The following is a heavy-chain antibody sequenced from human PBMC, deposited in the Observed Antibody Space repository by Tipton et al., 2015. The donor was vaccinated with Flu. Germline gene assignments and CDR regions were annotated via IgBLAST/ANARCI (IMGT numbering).Heavy chain of an antibody. CDR1: GGSISSSSYY. D-gene: IGHD2/OR15-2a*01. J-gene: IGHJ2*01. CDR3: ARRGLLWYFDL. V-gene: IGHV4-39*07. CDR2: INHSGST. Sequence: TLSLTCTVSGGSISSSSYYWSWIRQPPGKGLEWIGEINHSGSTNYNPSLKSRVTISVDTSKNQFSLKLSSVTAADTAVYYCARRGLLWYFDLWGRGTLVTVSS.